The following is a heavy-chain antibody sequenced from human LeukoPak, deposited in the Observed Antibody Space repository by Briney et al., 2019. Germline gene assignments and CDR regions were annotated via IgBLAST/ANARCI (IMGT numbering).Heavy chain of an antibody. D-gene: IGHD3-3*01. CDR2: IKTDVSQK. CDR3: ARGLLEWLRLETYYFDY. CDR1: GFTFSSYW. J-gene: IGHJ4*02. Sequence: GGSLRLSCAASGFTFSSYWMTWVRQTPGKGLEWVANIKTDVSQKYYVDSVKGRFNMSRDNAKNSLYMQMNSWRVDDTATYYCARGLLEWLRLETYYFDYWGQGSQVTVSS. V-gene: IGHV3-7*01.